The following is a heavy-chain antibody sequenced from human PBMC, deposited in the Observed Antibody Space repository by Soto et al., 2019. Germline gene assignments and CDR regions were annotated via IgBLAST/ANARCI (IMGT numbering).Heavy chain of an antibody. CDR1: GYTFTSYG. D-gene: IGHD6-13*01. Sequence: ASVKVSCKASGYTFTSYGISWVRQAPGQGLEWMGWISAYNGNTNYAQKLQGRVTMTTDTSTSTAYMELSSLRSDDTAVYYCARGAGYSSSWYWFDPWGQGTLVTVSS. CDR3: ARGAGYSSSWYWFDP. CDR2: ISAYNGNT. V-gene: IGHV1-18*01. J-gene: IGHJ5*02.